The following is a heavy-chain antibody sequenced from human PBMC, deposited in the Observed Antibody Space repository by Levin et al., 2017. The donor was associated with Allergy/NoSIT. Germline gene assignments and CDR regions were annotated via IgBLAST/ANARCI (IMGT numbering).Heavy chain of an antibody. J-gene: IGHJ2*01. V-gene: IGHV3-33*01. CDR2: IWYDGSNK. D-gene: IGHD4-17*01. CDR3: ARSYGDYARTYWYFDL. Sequence: GESLKISCAASGFTFSSYGMHWVRQAPGKGLEWVAVIWYDGSNKYYADSVKGRFTISRDNSKNTLYLQMNSLRAEDTAVYYCARSYGDYARTYWYFDLWGRGTLVTVSS. CDR1: GFTFSSYG.